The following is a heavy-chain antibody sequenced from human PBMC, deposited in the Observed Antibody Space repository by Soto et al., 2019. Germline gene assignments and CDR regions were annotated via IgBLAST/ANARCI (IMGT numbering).Heavy chain of an antibody. CDR3: VMGRISRYPSYIDY. CDR2: IYYSGST. J-gene: IGHJ4*02. D-gene: IGHD6-13*01. V-gene: IGHV4-61*01. Sequence: PSGTLSLTCTVSGGSVSSGSYYWSCIRQPPGKGLEWFGYIYYSGSTNYNPSLKSRVTISVDTSNNQYSLKLSSVTAADTAEYYCVMGRISRYPSYIDYPGPGTLGT. CDR1: GGSVSSGSYY.